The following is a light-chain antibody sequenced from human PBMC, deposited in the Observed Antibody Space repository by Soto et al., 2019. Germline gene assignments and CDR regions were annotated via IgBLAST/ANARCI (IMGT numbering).Light chain of an antibody. CDR1: QSLRSTY. Sequence: IVLTQSPGTLSLSPGETATLSCRASQSLRSTYIAWYQQRAGQAPRLLIYGGFSRATGIPDRFSGSGAGTDFSLPISRLDPEDSAVYYCHCQEFPTSRVYTFGQGTRVEI. CDR3: HCQEFPTSRVYT. J-gene: IGKJ2*01. CDR2: GGF. V-gene: IGKV3-20*01.